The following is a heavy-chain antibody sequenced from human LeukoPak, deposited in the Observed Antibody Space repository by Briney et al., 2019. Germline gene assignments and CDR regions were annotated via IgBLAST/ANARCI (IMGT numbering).Heavy chain of an antibody. V-gene: IGHV3-33*01. CDR2: IWYDGSNK. CDR3: ARDVEYSSGWYRDYYYGMDV. CDR1: GFTFSSYG. Sequence: GSLRLSCAASGFTFSSYGTHWVRQAPGKGLEWVAVIWYDGSNKYYADSVKGRFTISRDNSKNTLYLQMNSLRAEDTAVYYCARDVEYSSGWYRDYYYGMDVWGQGTTVTVSS. D-gene: IGHD6-19*01. J-gene: IGHJ6*02.